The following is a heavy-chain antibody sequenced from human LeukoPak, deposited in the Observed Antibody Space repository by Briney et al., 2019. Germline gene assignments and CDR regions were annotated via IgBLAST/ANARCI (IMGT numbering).Heavy chain of an antibody. D-gene: IGHD2-2*01. Sequence: SETLSLTCIVSGGSISSSSYYWGWIRQPPGKGLEWTASVYYSGSTYYNTSLKSRVTISVDTSKNHFSLKLSSVTAADTAVYYCARGQRTRPLDYWGQGTLVTVSS. CDR3: ARGQRTRPLDY. J-gene: IGHJ4*02. CDR1: GGSISSSSYY. CDR2: VYYSGST. V-gene: IGHV4-39*02.